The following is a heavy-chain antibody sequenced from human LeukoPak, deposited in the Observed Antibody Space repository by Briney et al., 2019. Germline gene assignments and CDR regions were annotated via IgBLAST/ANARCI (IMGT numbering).Heavy chain of an antibody. J-gene: IGHJ6*03. V-gene: IGHV7-4-1*02. CDR3: ARMGADAHSNSWLGDNYYYYYMDV. CDR1: GYNFITYA. CDR2: INTNTGNP. Sequence: GASVKVSCKASGYNFITYAMNWVRQAPGQGLEWMGWINTNTGNPTYAQGFTGRFVFSLDTSVSTAYLQISSLKAEDTAVYYCARMGADAHSNSWLGDNYYYYYMDVWGKGTTVTVSS. D-gene: IGHD6-13*01.